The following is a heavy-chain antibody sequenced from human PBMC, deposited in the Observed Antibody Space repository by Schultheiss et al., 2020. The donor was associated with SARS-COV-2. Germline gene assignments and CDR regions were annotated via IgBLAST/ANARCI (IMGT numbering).Heavy chain of an antibody. CDR3: ARGLPSTVGELLYFNAFDI. D-gene: IGHD3-10*01. CDR2: INHSGST. Sequence: GSLRLSCAVYGGSFSGYYWSWIRQPPGKGLEWIGEINHSGSTNYNPSLKSRVTILVDTSKNQFSLKLSSVTAADTAVYYCARGLPSTVGELLYFNAFDIWGQGTMVTVSS. CDR1: GGSFSGYY. J-gene: IGHJ3*02. V-gene: IGHV4-34*01.